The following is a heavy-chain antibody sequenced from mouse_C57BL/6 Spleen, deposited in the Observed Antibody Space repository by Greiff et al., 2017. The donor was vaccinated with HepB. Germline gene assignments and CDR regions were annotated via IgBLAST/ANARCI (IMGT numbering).Heavy chain of an antibody. Sequence: QVTLKESGPGILQSSQTLSLTCSFSGFSLSTSGMGVSWIRQPSGKGLEWLAHIYWDDDKRYNPSLKSRLTISKDTSRNQVFLKITSVDTADTATYYCARRGTGAFAYWGQGTLVTVSA. D-gene: IGHD4-1*01. CDR1: GFSLSTSGMG. V-gene: IGHV8-12*01. CDR3: ARRGTGAFAY. J-gene: IGHJ3*01. CDR2: IYWDDDK.